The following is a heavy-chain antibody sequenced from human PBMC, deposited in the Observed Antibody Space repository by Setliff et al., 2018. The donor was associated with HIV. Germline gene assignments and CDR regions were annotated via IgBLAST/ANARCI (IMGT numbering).Heavy chain of an antibody. CDR2: INHRGNT. CDR1: DGSFSNYY. V-gene: IGHV4-34*01. J-gene: IGHJ4*02. Sequence: LSLTCAVYDGSFSNYYWSWIRQPPGKGLEWIGEINHRGNTNYSPSLKSRVTISVDTSKNQFSLKLSSVTAADTAVYFCARGPPGSSWYIYFDSWGQGTLVTVSS. D-gene: IGHD6-13*01. CDR3: ARGPPGSSWYIYFDS.